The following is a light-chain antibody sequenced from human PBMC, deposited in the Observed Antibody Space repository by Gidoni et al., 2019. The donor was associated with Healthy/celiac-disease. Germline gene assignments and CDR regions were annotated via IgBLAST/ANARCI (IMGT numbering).Light chain of an antibody. CDR1: QSVSSSY. CDR3: QQYGSSPIT. V-gene: IGKV3-20*01. J-gene: IGKJ5*01. CDR2: GAS. Sequence: EIVLTQSPGTLSLSPGERATLSCRASQSVSSSYLAWYQQKPGQAPRLLIDGASSRATGIPDRVSGSGSGTGFTLTISRLEPEDFAVYYCQQYGSSPITFGQGTRLEIK.